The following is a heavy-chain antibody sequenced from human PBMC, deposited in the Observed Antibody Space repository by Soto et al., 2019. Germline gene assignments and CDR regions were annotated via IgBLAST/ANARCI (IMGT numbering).Heavy chain of an antibody. D-gene: IGHD2-15*01. CDR1: GDSVSSNGAC. V-gene: IGHV6-1*01. Sequence: SQTLSLTCVISGDSVSSNGACWNWIRQSPSRGLQWLGRIYYRSKWFHDYAASVESRMAINPDTSRNQFSLQLNYVTPEDTTVYYCARVHCSAGTCLDGLDFWGQGTTVTVSS. CDR2: IYYRSKWFH. CDR3: ARVHCSAGTCLDGLDF. J-gene: IGHJ6*02.